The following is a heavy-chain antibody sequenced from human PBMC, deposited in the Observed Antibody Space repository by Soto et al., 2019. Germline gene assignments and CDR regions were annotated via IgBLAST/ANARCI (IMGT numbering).Heavy chain of an antibody. V-gene: IGHV1-69*12. CDR3: ARVKYYDILAGYWTRYYASGMDV. D-gene: IGHD3-9*01. CDR2: SIPIFGTA. CDR1: GGTFSSYA. J-gene: IGHJ6*02. Sequence: QVQLVQSGAEVKKPGSSVKVSCKASGGTFSSYAISWVRQAPGQGLEWMGGSIPIFGTANYAQKFHGSVSITADESTSTAYMELSSLRSEDTAVYYCARVKYYDILAGYWTRYYASGMDVWGQGTTVTVSS.